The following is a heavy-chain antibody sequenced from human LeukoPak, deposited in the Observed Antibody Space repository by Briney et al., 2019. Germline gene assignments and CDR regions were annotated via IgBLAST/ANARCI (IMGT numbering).Heavy chain of an antibody. J-gene: IGHJ4*02. Sequence: GGFLRLSCAASGFTFSNLWMSWVRQAPGKGLKWVANIKQDGSEKYYVDSVKGRFTISRDNAQNSLYLQMNSLRAEDTAIYYCATSTAAAGTDWGQGTLVTVSS. CDR1: GFTFSNLW. D-gene: IGHD6-13*01. CDR2: IKQDGSEK. V-gene: IGHV3-7*03. CDR3: ATSTAAAGTD.